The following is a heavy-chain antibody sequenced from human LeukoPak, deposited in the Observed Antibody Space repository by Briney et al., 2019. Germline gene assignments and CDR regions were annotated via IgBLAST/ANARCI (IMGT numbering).Heavy chain of an antibody. CDR1: GGSISSSNYY. CDR3: ARHSSMTTVVFDN. V-gene: IGHV4-39*01. J-gene: IGHJ4*02. CDR2: IYYSGST. D-gene: IGHD4-23*01. Sequence: LETLSLICTVSGGSISSSNYYWGWIRQPPGKGLVWIGSIYYSGSTYYNPSLKSRVTISVDTSKRQFSLNLNSVTAADTAVYYCARHSSMTTVVFDNWGREPWSPSPQ.